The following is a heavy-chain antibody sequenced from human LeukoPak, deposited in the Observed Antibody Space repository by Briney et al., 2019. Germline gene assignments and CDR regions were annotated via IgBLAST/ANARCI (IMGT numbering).Heavy chain of an antibody. V-gene: IGHV5-51*01. D-gene: IGHD6-19*01. CDR2: IYPGDSDT. CDR1: GYSFTSYW. J-gene: IGHJ4*02. CDR3: ARRGSSWAVAGINLPFDY. Sequence: GESLKISCKGSGYSFTSYWIGWVRQLPGKGLEWMGIIYPGDSDTRYSPSFQGQVTISADKSISTAYLQWSSLKASDTAMYYCARRGSSWAVAGINLPFDYWGQGTLVTVSS.